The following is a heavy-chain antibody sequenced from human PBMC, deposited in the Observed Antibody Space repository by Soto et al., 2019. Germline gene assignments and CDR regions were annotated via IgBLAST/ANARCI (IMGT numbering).Heavy chain of an antibody. CDR3: ARDLAARHPDYYYYYYMDV. J-gene: IGHJ6*03. CDR2: IYYSGST. Sequence: SETLSLTCTVSGGSISSYYWSWIRQPPGKGLEWIGYIYYSGSTNYNPSLKSRVTISVDTSKNQFSLKLSSVTAADTAVYYCARDLAARHPDYYYYYYMDVWGKGTTVTVSS. CDR1: GGSISSYY. D-gene: IGHD6-6*01. V-gene: IGHV4-59*01.